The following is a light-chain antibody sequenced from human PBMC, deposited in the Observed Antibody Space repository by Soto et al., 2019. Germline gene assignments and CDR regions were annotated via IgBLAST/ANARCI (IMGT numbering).Light chain of an antibody. V-gene: IGKV1-16*01. Sequence: DIQRTPSPSSLSASVRFRVTINCRASQGISNYLAWYQQKPGKAPKLLIYDASSLESGVPSRFSGSASGTEFTLTISSLQPDDFATYYCQQYNTYPWTVGQGTKVDI. CDR3: QQYNTYPWT. CDR1: QGISNY. CDR2: DAS. J-gene: IGKJ1*01.